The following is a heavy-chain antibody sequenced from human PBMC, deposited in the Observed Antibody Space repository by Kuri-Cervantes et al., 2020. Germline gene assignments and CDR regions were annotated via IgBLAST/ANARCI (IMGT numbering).Heavy chain of an antibody. CDR2: SYYIGTT. Sequence: SETLSLTCTVSGYSISSGYYWSWIRQPPGKGLEWIGYSYYIGTTNYNPSLKSRVTISVDTSNNQFSLKLSSVTAADTAVYYCARLGYCSGGSCQNEAFDIWGQGTTVTVSS. CDR3: ARLGYCSGGSCQNEAFDI. J-gene: IGHJ3*02. V-gene: IGHV4-61*01. CDR1: GYSISSGYY. D-gene: IGHD2-15*01.